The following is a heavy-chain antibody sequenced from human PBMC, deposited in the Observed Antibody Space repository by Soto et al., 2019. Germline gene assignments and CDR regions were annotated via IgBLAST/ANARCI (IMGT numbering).Heavy chain of an antibody. J-gene: IGHJ6*03. CDR2: ISSSSSYI. D-gene: IGHD6-13*01. CDR3: ARAVGGIAADENYYYYYMDV. CDR1: GFTFSSYS. V-gene: IGHV3-21*01. Sequence: EVQLVESGGGLVKPGGSLRLSCAASGFTFSSYSMNWVRQAPGTGLEWVSSISSSSSYIYYADSVKGRFTISRDNAKNSLYLQMNSLRDEDTAVYYCARAVGGIAADENYYYYYMDVWGKGPTVTVSS.